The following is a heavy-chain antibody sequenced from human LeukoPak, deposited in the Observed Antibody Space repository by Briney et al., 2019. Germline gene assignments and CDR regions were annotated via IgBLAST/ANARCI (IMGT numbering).Heavy chain of an antibody. Sequence: GGFLRLSCAASGLTFSSYGMSWVLQAPGKGLEWVSYISSSSSYTNYADSVKGRFTISRDNAKNSLYLQMNSLRAEDTAVYYCAASITMFDYWGQGTLVTVSS. CDR2: ISSSSSYT. V-gene: IGHV3-21*05. CDR3: AASITMFDY. CDR1: GLTFSSYG. D-gene: IGHD3-10*01. J-gene: IGHJ4*02.